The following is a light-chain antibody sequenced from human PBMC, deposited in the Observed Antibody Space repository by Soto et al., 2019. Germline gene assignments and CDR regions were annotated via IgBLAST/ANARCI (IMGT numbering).Light chain of an antibody. J-gene: IGLJ1*01. Sequence: SALTQPASVSGSPGQSITISCTGTRTDVGGYNFVSWYQQHPGKAPKLIIYEVSNRPSGVSNRFSGSKSDNTASLTISGLQAEDEADYYCCSYVSSKTYVFGTGIKVTVL. CDR1: RTDVGGYNF. CDR3: CSYVSSKTYV. V-gene: IGLV2-14*01. CDR2: EVS.